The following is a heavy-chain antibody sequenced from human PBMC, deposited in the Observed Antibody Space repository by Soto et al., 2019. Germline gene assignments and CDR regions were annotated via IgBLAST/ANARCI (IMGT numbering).Heavy chain of an antibody. J-gene: IGHJ4*02. D-gene: IGHD2-15*01. Sequence: PSETLSLTCTVSGGSVSNYYWSWIRQPPGKGLEWIGYIYYSGSTNYNPSLKSRVTISVDTSKNQFSLKLSSVTAADTAVYYCAREADIVVVVAATRFDYWGQGTLVTVSS. CDR1: GGSVSNYY. CDR3: AREADIVVVVAATRFDY. V-gene: IGHV4-59*02. CDR2: IYYSGST.